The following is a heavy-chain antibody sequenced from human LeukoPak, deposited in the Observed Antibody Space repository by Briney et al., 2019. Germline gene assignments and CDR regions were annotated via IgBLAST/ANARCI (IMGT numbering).Heavy chain of an antibody. CDR1: GGSISSGGYY. CDR3: AREGPRYRMIGYSSGWYCDY. V-gene: IGHV4-31*03. D-gene: IGHD6-19*01. CDR2: IYYSGST. Sequence: SQTLSLTCTVSGGSISSGGYYWSWIRQHPGKGLEWIGNIYYSGSTYYNPSLKSRVTISVDTSKNQFSLKVSSVTAADTAVYYCAREGPRYRMIGYSSGWYCDYWGQGTLVTVSS. J-gene: IGHJ4*02.